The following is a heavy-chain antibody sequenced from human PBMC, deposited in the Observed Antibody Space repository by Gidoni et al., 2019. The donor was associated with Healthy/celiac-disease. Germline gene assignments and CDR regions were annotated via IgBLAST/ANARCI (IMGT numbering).Heavy chain of an antibody. Sequence: QVQLVVSGGGVVQPGRSLRLSCAASGFTFSRYAMHWVRQAPGKGLEWVAVISYDGSNKYYADSVKGRFTISRDNTKNTLYLQMNSLRAEDTAVYYCARERSEYSSSSGDYYGMDVWGQGTTVTVSS. CDR2: ISYDGSNK. CDR3: ARERSEYSSSSGDYYGMDV. J-gene: IGHJ6*02. D-gene: IGHD6-6*01. CDR1: GFTFSRYA. V-gene: IGHV3-30*04.